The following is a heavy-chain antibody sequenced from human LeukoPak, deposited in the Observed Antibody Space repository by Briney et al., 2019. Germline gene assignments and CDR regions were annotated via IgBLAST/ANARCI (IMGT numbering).Heavy chain of an antibody. Sequence: SETLSFTCTVSGGSISSYYWSWIRQPPGKGLEWIGYIYYSGSTNYNPSLKSRVTISVDTSKNQFSLKLSSVTAADTAVYYCARDAAVAGTRAFDIWGQGTMVTVSS. J-gene: IGHJ3*02. D-gene: IGHD6-19*01. CDR2: IYYSGST. V-gene: IGHV4-59*01. CDR1: GGSISSYY. CDR3: ARDAAVAGTRAFDI.